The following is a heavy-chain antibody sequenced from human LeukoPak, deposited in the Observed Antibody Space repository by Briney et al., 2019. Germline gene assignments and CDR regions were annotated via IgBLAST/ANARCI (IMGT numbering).Heavy chain of an antibody. CDR1: GYSISSGYY. CDR2: IYHSASA. Sequence: SETLSLTCTVSGYSISSGYYWGWIRQPPGEGLEWIGRIYHSASAYSNPSLKSRVTISVDTSKNQFSLKLTSVTAADTAVYYCARDLDSSSWYVGYWGQGTLVTVSS. D-gene: IGHD6-13*01. CDR3: ARDLDSSSWYVGY. J-gene: IGHJ4*02. V-gene: IGHV4-38-2*02.